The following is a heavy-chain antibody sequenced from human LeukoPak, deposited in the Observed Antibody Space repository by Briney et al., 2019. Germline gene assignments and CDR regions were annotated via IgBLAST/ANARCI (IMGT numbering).Heavy chain of an antibody. V-gene: IGHV4-38-2*02. Sequence: PSETLSLTCTVSGYSISSGYYWGWIRQPPGKGLEWIGSIYHSGSTYYNPSLKSRVTISVDTSKNQFSLKLSSVTAADTAVYYCARDYYDNRGDAFDIWGQGTMVTVSS. J-gene: IGHJ3*02. D-gene: IGHD3-22*01. CDR1: GYSISSGYY. CDR2: IYHSGST. CDR3: ARDYYDNRGDAFDI.